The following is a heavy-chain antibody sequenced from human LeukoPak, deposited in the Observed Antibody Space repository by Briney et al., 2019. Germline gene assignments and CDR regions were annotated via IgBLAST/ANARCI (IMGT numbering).Heavy chain of an antibody. J-gene: IGHJ5*02. CDR2: INHSGST. Sequence: SETLSLTCAVYGGSFSGYYWSWIRQPPGKGLEWIGEINHSGSTNYNPSLKSRVTISVDTSKNQFSLKLSSVTAADTAVYYCARAGDYDFWSGHQGWFDPWGQGTLVTVSS. CDR1: GGSFSGYY. CDR3: ARAGDYDFWSGHQGWFDP. D-gene: IGHD3-3*01. V-gene: IGHV4-34*01.